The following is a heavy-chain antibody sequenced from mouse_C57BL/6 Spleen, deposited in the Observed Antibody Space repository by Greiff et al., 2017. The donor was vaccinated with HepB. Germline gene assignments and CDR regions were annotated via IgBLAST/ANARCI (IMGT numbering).Heavy chain of an antibody. CDR3: ARSQVNPFAY. CDR2: INPNNGGT. CDR1: GYTFTDYN. D-gene: IGHD6-1*01. Sequence: EVKLMESGPELVKPGASVKIPCKASGYTFTDYNMDWVKQSHGKSLEWIGDINPNNGGTIYNQKFKGKATLTVDKSSSTAYMELRSLTSEDTAVYYCARSQVNPFAYWGQGTLVTVSA. J-gene: IGHJ3*01. V-gene: IGHV1-18*01.